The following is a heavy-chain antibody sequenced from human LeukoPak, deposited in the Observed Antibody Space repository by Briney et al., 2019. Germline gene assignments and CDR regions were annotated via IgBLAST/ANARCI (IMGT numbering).Heavy chain of an antibody. V-gene: IGHV1-69*06. Sequence: GASVKVSCKASGGTFSSYAISWVRQAPGQGLEWMGGIIPIFGTANYAQKFQGRVTITADKSTSTAYMELSSLRSEDTAVYYCAGDIEGSSPNYYYYYYMDVWGKGTTVTVSS. CDR1: GGTFSSYA. J-gene: IGHJ6*03. D-gene: IGHD6-6*01. CDR2: IIPIFGTA. CDR3: AGDIEGSSPNYYYYYYMDV.